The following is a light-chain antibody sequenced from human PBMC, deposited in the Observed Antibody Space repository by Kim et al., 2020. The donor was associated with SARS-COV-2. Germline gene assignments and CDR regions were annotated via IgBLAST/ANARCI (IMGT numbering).Light chain of an antibody. CDR3: QAWDSSIVV. Sequence: VSPGQTASITCSGDKLGDKYACWYQQKPGQSPVLVIYRDTKRPSGIPERFSGSNSGNTATLTISGTQAMDEADYYCQAWDSSIVVFGGGTKLTVL. CDR1: KLGDKY. CDR2: RDT. V-gene: IGLV3-1*01. J-gene: IGLJ2*01.